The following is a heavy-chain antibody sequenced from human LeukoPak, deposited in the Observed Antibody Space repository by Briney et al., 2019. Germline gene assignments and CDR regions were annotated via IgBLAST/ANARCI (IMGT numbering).Heavy chain of an antibody. V-gene: IGHV1-8*03. J-gene: IGHJ6*03. CDR2: MNPNSGNT. D-gene: IGHD3-9*01. CDR1: GYTFIAYY. Sequence: ASVMVSCKASGYTFIAYYMHWVRQAPGQGLEWMGWMNPNSGNTGYAQKFQDRVTITRNTSISTAYMELSSLRSEDTAVYYCARGPRPGIFTTYYPYYYKYYMDVWGKGTTVTVSS. CDR3: ARGPRPGIFTTYYPYYYKYYMDV.